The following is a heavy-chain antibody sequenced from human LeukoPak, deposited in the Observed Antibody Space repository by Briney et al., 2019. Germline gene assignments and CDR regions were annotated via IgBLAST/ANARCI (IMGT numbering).Heavy chain of an antibody. D-gene: IGHD3-3*01. CDR3: ARDQRFLEWLLPAD. CDR2: INPNSGGT. V-gene: IGHV1-2*02. CDR1: GHTFTGYY. J-gene: IGHJ3*01. Sequence: ASVKVSCKASGHTFTGYYMHWVRQAPGQGLEWMGWINPNSGGTNYAQKFQGRVTMTRDTSISTAYMELSRLRSDDTAVYYCARDQRFLEWLLPADWGQGTMVTVSS.